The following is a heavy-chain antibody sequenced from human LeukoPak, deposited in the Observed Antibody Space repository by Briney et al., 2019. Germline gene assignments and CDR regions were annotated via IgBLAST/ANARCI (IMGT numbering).Heavy chain of an antibody. CDR1: GGSISSSSYY. J-gene: IGHJ4*02. V-gene: IGHV4-39*01. Sequence: SETLSLTCSVSGGSISSSSYYWGWVRQPPGKGLEWIGSIYYSGSTYYHQSLKSQVTISVHTPKNEYALKLSAVTAADTAVYYCARQVIFGVVVLTYYFYYWGQGTLVTVSS. CDR2: IYYSGST. CDR3: ARQVIFGVVVLTYYFYY. D-gene: IGHD3-3*01.